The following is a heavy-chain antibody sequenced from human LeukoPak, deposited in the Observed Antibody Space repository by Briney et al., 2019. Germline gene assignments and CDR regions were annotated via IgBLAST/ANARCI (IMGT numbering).Heavy chain of an antibody. V-gene: IGHV1-2*02. D-gene: IGHD1-26*01. CDR3: ARDRIVLHEDAFDI. CDR2: MNPNSGGT. CDR1: GYTFTGYY. J-gene: IGHJ3*02. Sequence: GASVKVSCKASGYTFTGYYIHWVRQAPGQGLEWMGWMNPNSGGTNYAQKFQGRVTMTRDTSISTAYMELSRLRSDDTAVYYCARDRIVLHEDAFDIWGQGTMVTVSS.